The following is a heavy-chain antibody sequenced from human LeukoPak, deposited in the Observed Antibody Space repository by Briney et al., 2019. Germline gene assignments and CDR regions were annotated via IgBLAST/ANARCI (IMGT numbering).Heavy chain of an antibody. D-gene: IGHD6-6*01. Sequence: SGTLSLTCAVSGGSISSSNWWSWVRQPPGKGLEWIGEMYPSGSTNYNPSLKSRVTISIDKSKNQFSLKLTSVTAADTAVYFCTRVGGYSPSSKGGNAFDIWGQGTMATVSS. CDR3: TRVGGYSPSSKGGNAFDI. CDR1: GGSISSSNW. V-gene: IGHV4-4*02. J-gene: IGHJ3*02. CDR2: MYPSGST.